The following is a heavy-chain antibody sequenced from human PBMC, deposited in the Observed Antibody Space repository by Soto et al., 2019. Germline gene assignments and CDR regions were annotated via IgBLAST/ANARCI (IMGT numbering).Heavy chain of an antibody. J-gene: IGHJ5*02. D-gene: IGHD6-13*01. CDR2: ISSSSSTI. Sequence: EVQLVESGGGLVQPGGSLRLSCAASGFTFSSYSMNWVRQAPGKGLEWVSHISSSSSTIYYADSVKGRFTISRDNAKNSLYLQMNSRRAEDTAGYYCARAGASGYSHRPGPWGQGTLVTVSS. CDR1: GFTFSSYS. V-gene: IGHV3-48*01. CDR3: ARAGASGYSHRPGP.